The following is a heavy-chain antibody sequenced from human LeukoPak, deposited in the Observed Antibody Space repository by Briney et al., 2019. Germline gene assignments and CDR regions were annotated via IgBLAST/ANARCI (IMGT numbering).Heavy chain of an antibody. D-gene: IGHD4-17*01. CDR2: IKPDGSEK. J-gene: IGHJ3*02. Sequence: GGSLRLSCAASGFTFSSYWMSWVRQAPGKGLEWVANIKPDGSEKYCVDSVKGRFTISRDNSKNTLYLQMNSLRAEDTAVYYCAKPAGGRNYGDYLHAFDIWGQGTMVTVSS. CDR3: AKPAGGRNYGDYLHAFDI. CDR1: GFTFSSYW. V-gene: IGHV3-7*03.